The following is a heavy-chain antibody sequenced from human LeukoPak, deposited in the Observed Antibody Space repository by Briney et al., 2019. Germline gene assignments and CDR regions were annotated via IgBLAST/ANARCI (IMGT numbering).Heavy chain of an antibody. D-gene: IGHD1-26*01. V-gene: IGHV4-61*01. Sequence: SETLSLTCTVSGASVSSGTYFWSWIRQPPGKGLEWIGYISNSGSTNYNPSLKSRVTISADTSKNQFSLKLSSVTAADTAVYYCAGDRHAYSGTDYWGQGTLVTVSS. CDR1: GASVSSGTYF. J-gene: IGHJ4*02. CDR3: AGDRHAYSGTDY. CDR2: ISNSGST.